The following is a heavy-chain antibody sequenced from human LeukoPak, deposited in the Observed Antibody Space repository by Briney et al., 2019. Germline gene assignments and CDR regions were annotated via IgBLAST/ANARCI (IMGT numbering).Heavy chain of an antibody. Sequence: PLETLSLTCAVSGGSISSYYWSWIRQPAGKGLEWIGRIYTSGSTNYNPSLKSRVTMSVDTSKNQFSLRLSSVTAADTAVYYCARDGSGCSSTSCYYDWFDPWGQGTLVTVSS. V-gene: IGHV4-4*07. CDR1: GGSISSYY. CDR2: IYTSGST. J-gene: IGHJ5*02. CDR3: ARDGSGCSSTSCYYDWFDP. D-gene: IGHD2-2*01.